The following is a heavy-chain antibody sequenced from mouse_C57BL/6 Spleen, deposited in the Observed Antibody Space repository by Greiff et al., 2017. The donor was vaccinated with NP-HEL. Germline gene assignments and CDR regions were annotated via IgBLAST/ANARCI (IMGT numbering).Heavy chain of an antibody. CDR3: ARYEDGNYVGSFAY. CDR2: INPSSGYT. CDR1: GYTFTSYW. D-gene: IGHD2-1*01. J-gene: IGHJ3*01. V-gene: IGHV1-7*01. Sequence: VQRVESGAELAKPGASVKLSCKASGYTFTSYWMHWVKQRPGQGLEWIGYINPSSGYTKYNQKFKDKATLTADKSSSTAYMQLSSLTYEDSAVYYCARYEDGNYVGSFAYWGQGTLVTVSA.